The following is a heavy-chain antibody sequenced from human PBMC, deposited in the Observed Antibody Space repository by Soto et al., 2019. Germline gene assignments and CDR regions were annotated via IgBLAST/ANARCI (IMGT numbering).Heavy chain of an antibody. CDR2: INSDGSVS. V-gene: IGHV3-74*01. J-gene: IGHJ6*03. CDR3: ARGDCGGGSCYSLAGSCYYYMAA. D-gene: IGHD2-15*01. Sequence: EVKLVESGGGLVQPGGSLRLSCAASGFTFSNYWMYWVRQAPGQGLVWVSRINSDGSVSRYADSVKGRLTISRDNVKHTLYLQMNRLRVEDTAVYYCARGDCGGGSCYSLAGSCYYYMAAWGKGTTVTVFS. CDR1: GFTFSNYW.